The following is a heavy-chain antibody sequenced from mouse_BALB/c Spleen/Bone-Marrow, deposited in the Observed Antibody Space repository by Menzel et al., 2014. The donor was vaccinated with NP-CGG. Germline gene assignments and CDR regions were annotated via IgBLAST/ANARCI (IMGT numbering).Heavy chain of an antibody. J-gene: IGHJ1*01. Sequence: VQLQQSGSVLVRPGASVKLSCKASGNTFTSSWMHWAKQRPGQGLEWIGEIHPNSGNTNYNEKSKGKATLTVDTSSSTAYVDLSSLTSEDSAVYYCARSTTATYFDVWGAGTTVTVSS. CDR2: IHPNSGNT. CDR3: ARSTTATYFDV. D-gene: IGHD1-2*01. CDR1: GNTFTSSW. V-gene: IGHV1S130*01.